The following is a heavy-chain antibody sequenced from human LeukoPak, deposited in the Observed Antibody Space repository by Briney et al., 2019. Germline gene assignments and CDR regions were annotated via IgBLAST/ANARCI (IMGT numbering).Heavy chain of an antibody. CDR1: GGSFSSAGYY. J-gene: IGHJ4*02. Sequence: PSETLSLTCTVSGGSFSSAGYYWTWIRQLPGKGLEWIGYIYYSGSAFYNPSLENRLIMSVDTSKNQFSLKVSSVTAADTAVYYCARPSGTTPFKRFDYWGQGALVTVSS. CDR3: ARPSGTTPFKRFDY. D-gene: IGHD1-7*01. V-gene: IGHV4-31*03. CDR2: IYYSGSA.